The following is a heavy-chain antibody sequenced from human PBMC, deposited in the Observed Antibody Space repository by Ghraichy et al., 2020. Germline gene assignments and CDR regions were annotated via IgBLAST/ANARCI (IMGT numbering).Heavy chain of an antibody. J-gene: IGHJ6*02. V-gene: IGHV1-69*06. CDR2: IIPIFGTA. CDR3: ARGSDFYYGMDV. Sequence: SVKVSCKASGGTFSSHAISWVRQAPGQGLEWMGGIIPIFGTANYAQKFQGRVTITADKSTSTAYMELSSLRSEDTAVYYCARGSDFYYGMDVWGQGTTVTVSS. D-gene: IGHD5-12*01. CDR1: GGTFSSHA.